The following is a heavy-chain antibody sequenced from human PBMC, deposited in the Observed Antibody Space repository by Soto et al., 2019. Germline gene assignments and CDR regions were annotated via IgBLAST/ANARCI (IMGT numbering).Heavy chain of an antibody. CDR1: GFTFSSYG. J-gene: IGHJ3*02. CDR2: ISYDGSNK. Sequence: QVQLVESGGGVVQPGRSLRLSCAASGFTFSSYGMHWVRQAPGKGLEWVALISYDGSNKYYSDSVKGRFTISRDNSKNTLYLQMNSLRAEDTAVYYCAKQGSGNTWYNDAFDIWGQGTMVTVSS. D-gene: IGHD6-13*01. CDR3: AKQGSGNTWYNDAFDI. V-gene: IGHV3-30*18.